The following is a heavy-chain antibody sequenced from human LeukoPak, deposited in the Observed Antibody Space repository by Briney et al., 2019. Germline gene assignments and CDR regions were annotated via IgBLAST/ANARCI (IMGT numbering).Heavy chain of an antibody. CDR1: SGSFGSYY. CDR2: IYYSGNT. V-gene: IGHV4-59*08. D-gene: IGHD3-10*01. Sequence: SETLSLTCIVSSGSFGSYYWSWIRQPPGKGLEWIGYIYYSGNTNYDPSLKSRVTISVDTSKNQFSLKLSSVTAADTAVYYCARRGSGKYFDYWGQGTLVTVSS. CDR3: ARRGSGKYFDY. J-gene: IGHJ4*02.